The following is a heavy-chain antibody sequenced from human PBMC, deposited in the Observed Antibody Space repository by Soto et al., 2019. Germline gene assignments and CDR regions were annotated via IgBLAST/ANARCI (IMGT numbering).Heavy chain of an antibody. J-gene: IGHJ3*02. CDR2: IYYSGST. V-gene: IGHV4-30-4*01. Sequence: PSETLSLTCTVSGGSISSGDYYWSWIRQPPWKGLELIGYIYYSGSTYYNPSLKSRVTISVDTSKNQFSLKLSSVTAADTAVYYCAREFSMYYYDSSGSNPKYAFDIWGQGTMVPVSS. CDR1: GGSISSGDYY. D-gene: IGHD3-22*01. CDR3: AREFSMYYYDSSGSNPKYAFDI.